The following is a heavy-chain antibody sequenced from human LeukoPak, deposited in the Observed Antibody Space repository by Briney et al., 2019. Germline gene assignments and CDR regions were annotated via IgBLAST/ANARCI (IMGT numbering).Heavy chain of an antibody. CDR3: ARWGPYDILTGRIN. J-gene: IGHJ4*02. CDR1: GFTFSNYW. Sequence: GGSLRLSCAASGFTFSNYWMTWVRQAPGKGLEWVANINRDGSERYYVDSVKGRFTISRDNAKNSLYLQMNSLRAEDTAVYYCARWGPYDILTGRINWGQGTLVTVSS. V-gene: IGHV3-7*03. D-gene: IGHD3-9*01. CDR2: INRDGSER.